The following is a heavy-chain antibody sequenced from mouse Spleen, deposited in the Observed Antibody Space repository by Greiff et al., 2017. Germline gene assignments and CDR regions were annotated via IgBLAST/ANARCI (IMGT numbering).Heavy chain of an antibody. CDR1: GYTFTSYG. CDR2: IYPRSGNT. CDR3: ARSDYGSSYPYYAMDY. V-gene: IGHV1-81*01. D-gene: IGHD1-1*01. J-gene: IGHJ4*01. Sequence: VQLQQSGAELARPGASVKLSCKASGYTFTSYGISWVKQRTGQGLEWIGEIYPRSGNTYYNEKFKGKATLTADKSSSTAYMELRSLTSEDSAVYFCARSDYGSSYPYYAMDYWGQGTSVTVSS.